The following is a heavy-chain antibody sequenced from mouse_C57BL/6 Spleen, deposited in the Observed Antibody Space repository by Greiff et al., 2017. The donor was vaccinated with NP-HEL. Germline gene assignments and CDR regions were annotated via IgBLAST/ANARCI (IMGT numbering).Heavy chain of an antibody. J-gene: IGHJ4*01. Sequence: VQLQQSGPELVKPGASVKIPCKASGYTFTDYNMDWVKQSHGKSLEWIGDINPNNGGTIYNQKFKGKATLTVDKSSSTAYMELRSLTSEDTAVYYCARRPQQLRLRAMDYWGQGTSVTVSS. CDR1: GYTFTDYN. CDR2: INPNNGGT. V-gene: IGHV1-18*01. D-gene: IGHD3-2*02. CDR3: ARRPQQLRLRAMDY.